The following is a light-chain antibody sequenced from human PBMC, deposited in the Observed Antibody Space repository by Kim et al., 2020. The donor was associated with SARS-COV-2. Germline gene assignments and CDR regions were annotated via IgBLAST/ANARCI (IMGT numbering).Light chain of an antibody. CDR3: QQYNNWWT. CDR2: GAS. V-gene: IGKV3-15*01. J-gene: IGKJ1*01. CDR1: QSVSSN. Sequence: VSPGERATLSRRASQSVSSNVAWYQQTPGQAPRLLIYGASSRATGIPARFSGSGSGTVFTLTISSLQSEDVAVYYCQQYNNWWTFGQGTKVDIK.